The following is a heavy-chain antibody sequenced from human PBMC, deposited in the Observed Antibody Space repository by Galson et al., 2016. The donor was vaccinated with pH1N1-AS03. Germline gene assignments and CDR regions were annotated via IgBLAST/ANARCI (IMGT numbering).Heavy chain of an antibody. CDR1: GYTFSTYG. CDR3: ARDRGFRPDTFDI. CDR2: ISGYDDDT. D-gene: IGHD2-15*01. J-gene: IGHJ3*02. Sequence: SVKVSCKASGYTFSTYGVSWVRQAPGQGLEWMGWISGYDDDTNYAQNVPGRVTMTTDKSTRTVYMELRSLRSDATAVYYCARDRGFRPDTFDIWGQGTWVTVSS. V-gene: IGHV1-18*04.